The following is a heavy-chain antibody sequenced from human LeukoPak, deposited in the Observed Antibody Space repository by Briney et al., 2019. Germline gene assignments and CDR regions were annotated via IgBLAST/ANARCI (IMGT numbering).Heavy chain of an antibody. J-gene: IGHJ6*03. CDR3: AKDWYSGSTTYVDV. CDR2: IRYDGSNK. Sequence: PGGSLRLSCAASGFTFIRFGMHWVRQAPGKGLEGVAFIRYDGSNKYYADSVKGPFTISRDNSKNTLYLNMYRLRVEDTAVQYCAKDWYSGSTTYVDVWGRGTTVTVSS. CDR1: GFTFIRFG. D-gene: IGHD1-26*01. V-gene: IGHV3-30*02.